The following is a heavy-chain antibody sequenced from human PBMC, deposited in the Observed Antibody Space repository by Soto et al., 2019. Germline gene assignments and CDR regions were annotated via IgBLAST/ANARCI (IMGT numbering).Heavy chain of an antibody. Sequence: XGSLLLSCAASGFTFSSYGMHWVRQAPGKGLEWVAVIWYDGSNKYYADSVKGRFTISRDNSKNTLYLQMNSLRAEDTAVYYCARESYYDSSGPTPPADYWGQGTLVTVSS. D-gene: IGHD3-22*01. J-gene: IGHJ4*02. CDR3: ARESYYDSSGPTPPADY. CDR1: GFTFSSYG. CDR2: IWYDGSNK. V-gene: IGHV3-33*01.